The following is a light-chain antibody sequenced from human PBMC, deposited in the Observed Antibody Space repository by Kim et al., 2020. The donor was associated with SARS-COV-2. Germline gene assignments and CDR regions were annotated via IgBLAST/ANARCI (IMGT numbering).Light chain of an antibody. CDR3: QQQYNCPPEYT. Sequence: EVVMTQSPATLSVSPGERATLSCRASQSVSSNLAWYQQKPGQAPRLLIYRASTRATGIPARFSGSGSGTEFTLTINSLQSEDFALYYCQQQYNCPPEYTFGQGTKLEI. J-gene: IGKJ2*01. CDR1: QSVSSN. V-gene: IGKV3-15*01. CDR2: RAS.